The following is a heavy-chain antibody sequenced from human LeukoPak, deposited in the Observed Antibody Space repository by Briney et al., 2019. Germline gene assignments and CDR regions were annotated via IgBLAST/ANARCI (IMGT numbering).Heavy chain of an antibody. CDR1: GFTFSNYN. CDR3: ARGRYDILAGYQPPYFDY. V-gene: IGHV3-21*01. CDR2: ISISSSYK. D-gene: IGHD3-9*01. Sequence: GGSLRLSCAASGFTFSNYNMNWVRQAPGKGLEWVPSISISSSYKYYADSVKGRFTISRDNAKNSLYLQMNSLRAEDTAVYYCARGRYDILAGYQPPYFDYWGQGTLVTVSS. J-gene: IGHJ4*02.